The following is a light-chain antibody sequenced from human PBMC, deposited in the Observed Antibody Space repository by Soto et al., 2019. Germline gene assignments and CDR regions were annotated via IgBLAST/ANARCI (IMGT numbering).Light chain of an antibody. J-gene: IGKJ1*01. CDR2: LGS. Sequence: DIVMTQSPLSLPVTPGEAASISCRSSQSLLHSNGYNFLDWYLQKPGQSPQILINLGSNRSSGVPDRFSGSGSGTEFTLKISRVEAEDVGVYYCMQALQSPRTFGQGTKVEIK. V-gene: IGKV2-28*01. CDR3: MQALQSPRT. CDR1: QSLLHSNGYNF.